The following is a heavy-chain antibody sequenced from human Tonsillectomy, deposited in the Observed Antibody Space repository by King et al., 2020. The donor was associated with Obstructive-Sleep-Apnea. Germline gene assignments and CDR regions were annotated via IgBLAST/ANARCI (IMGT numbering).Heavy chain of an antibody. CDR1: GGSISSGDYY. CDR3: AGYSGSYYYYYGMDV. Sequence: QLQESGPGLVKPSQTLSLTCTVSGGSISSGDYYWSWIRQPPGKGLEWIGYIYYSGSTYYNPSLKSRVTISVDTSKNQFSLKLSSVTAADTAVYYCAGYSGSYYYYYGMDVWGQGTTVTVSS. J-gene: IGHJ6*02. V-gene: IGHV4-30-4*01. D-gene: IGHD1-26*01. CDR2: IYYSGST.